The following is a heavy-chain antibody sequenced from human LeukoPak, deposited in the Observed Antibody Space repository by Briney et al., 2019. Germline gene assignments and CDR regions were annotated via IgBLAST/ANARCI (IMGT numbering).Heavy chain of an antibody. Sequence: GGSLRLSCAASGFTFSSYGMHWVRQAPGKGLEWVAVIWYDGSNKYYADSVKGRFTISRDNSKNTLYLQMNSLRAEDTAVYYCARDGLDAEYFQHWGQGTLVTVSS. V-gene: IGHV3-33*01. CDR2: IWYDGSNK. CDR1: GFTFSSYG. D-gene: IGHD5/OR15-5a*01. CDR3: ARDGLDAEYFQH. J-gene: IGHJ1*01.